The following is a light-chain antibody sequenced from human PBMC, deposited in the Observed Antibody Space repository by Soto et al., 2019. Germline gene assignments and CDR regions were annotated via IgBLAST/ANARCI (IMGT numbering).Light chain of an antibody. CDR3: MQSIELPYT. CDR2: ESV. Sequence: DVVMTQTPLSLSVTPGQPASISCRSTQSLLHRDGETYLYWYLQRPGQPPQRLISESVNLFSVVSRGFSGSGSCTDFKLKISRVEAEDVGVYYCMQSIELPYTFGQGTKLEIK. CDR1: QSLLHRDGETY. J-gene: IGKJ2*01. V-gene: IGKV2D-29*01.